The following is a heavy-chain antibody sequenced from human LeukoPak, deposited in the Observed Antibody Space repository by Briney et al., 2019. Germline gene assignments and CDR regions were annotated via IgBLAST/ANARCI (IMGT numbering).Heavy chain of an antibody. J-gene: IGHJ4*02. CDR1: EYTFTGYY. CDR3: ARDKEILIYFDSSGYYFDY. D-gene: IGHD3-22*01. CDR2: INPNSGGT. Sequence: ASVKVSCKASEYTFTGYYMHWVRQAPGQGLEWMGWINPNSGGTNYAQKFQGRVTMTRDTSISTAYMELSRLRSDDTAVYYCARDKEILIYFDSSGYYFDYWGQGTLVTVSS. V-gene: IGHV1-2*02.